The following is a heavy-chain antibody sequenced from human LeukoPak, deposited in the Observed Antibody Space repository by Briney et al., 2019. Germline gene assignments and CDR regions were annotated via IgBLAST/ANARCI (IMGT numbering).Heavy chain of an antibody. CDR3: ARDQVAATSARNFDY. Sequence: GSSVTVSCKASGYTFTGYYLHWVRQAPGPGLEWMGWINPHSGVTTFPQKFQGRVTMTMDTSISTTYMELNRLRSDDTAVYYCARDQVAATSARNFDYWGQGTLGTVSS. J-gene: IGHJ4*02. CDR1: GYTFTGYY. D-gene: IGHD1-26*01. V-gene: IGHV1-2*02. CDR2: INPHSGVT.